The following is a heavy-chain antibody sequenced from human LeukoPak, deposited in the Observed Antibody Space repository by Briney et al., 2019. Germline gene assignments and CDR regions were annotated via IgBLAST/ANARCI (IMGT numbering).Heavy chain of an antibody. D-gene: IGHD3-3*01. CDR3: AREEWLLSYYMDV. J-gene: IGHJ6*03. CDR2: IKSDGTSA. V-gene: IGHV3-74*01. Sequence: GGSLRLSCAASTSTGLVWMDWVRKAPGKGLVWVARIKSDGTSANYADSVRGRFTISRDDAKNTLYLQMSSLRAEDTAVYYCAREEWLLSYYMDVWGKGTTVTVSS. CDR1: TSTGLVW.